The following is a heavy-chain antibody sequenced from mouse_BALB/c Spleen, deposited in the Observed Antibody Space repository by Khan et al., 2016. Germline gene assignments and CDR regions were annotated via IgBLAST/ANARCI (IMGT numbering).Heavy chain of an antibody. Sequence: QVQLQQSGPELVKPGASVRISCKASGYTFSTYYMHWVKQRPGQGLEWIGWIYPGNVNPKYNEKFKGKATLTADQSSSTAYMQLSSLTSDDSAVFCCARARGDYRGFYAMDYWGQGTSVTVSS. D-gene: IGHD2-14*01. V-gene: IGHV1S56*01. CDR2: IYPGNVNP. J-gene: IGHJ4*01. CDR3: ARARGDYRGFYAMDY. CDR1: GYTFSTYY.